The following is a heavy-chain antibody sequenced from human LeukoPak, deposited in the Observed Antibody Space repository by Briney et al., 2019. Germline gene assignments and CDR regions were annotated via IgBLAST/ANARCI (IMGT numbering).Heavy chain of an antibody. D-gene: IGHD3-16*02. V-gene: IGHV1-2*02. CDR3: ARAGGYDYVWGSYRSLGWFDP. Sequence: ASVKVSCKASGYTFTSYGISWVRQAPGQGLEWMGWINPNSGGTNYAQKFRGRVTMTRDTSISTAYMELSRLRSDDTAVYYCARAGGYDYVWGSYRSLGWFDPWGQGTLVTVSS. CDR1: GYTFTSYG. J-gene: IGHJ5*02. CDR2: INPNSGGT.